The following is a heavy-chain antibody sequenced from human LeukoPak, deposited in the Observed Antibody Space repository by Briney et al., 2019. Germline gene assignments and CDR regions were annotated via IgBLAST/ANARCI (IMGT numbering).Heavy chain of an antibody. Sequence: HAGGSLRLSCAASGFTVGSNYMSWVRQAPGKGLEWVSVIYSGGSTYYADSVKGRFTISRDNSKNTLYLQMNSLRAEDTAVYYCARDVRAPGSYYSDYWGQGTLVTVSS. D-gene: IGHD3-10*01. CDR3: ARDVRAPGSYYSDY. CDR1: GFTVGSNY. CDR2: IYSGGST. V-gene: IGHV3-66*01. J-gene: IGHJ4*02.